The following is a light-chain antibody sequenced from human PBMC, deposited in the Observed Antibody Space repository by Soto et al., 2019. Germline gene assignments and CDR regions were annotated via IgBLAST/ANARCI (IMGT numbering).Light chain of an antibody. V-gene: IGLV4-69*01. CDR1: SGHSTYA. J-gene: IGLJ2*01. CDR2: LNSDDSH. Sequence: QLVLTQSPSASASLGASVKLTCTLSSGHSTYAIAWHQQQPEKGPRYLMKLNSDDSHRKGDGIPDRFSGSSSGAERFLTISSLQSEDEADYYCQTWGPGFVVFGGGTQLTVL. CDR3: QTWGPGFVV.